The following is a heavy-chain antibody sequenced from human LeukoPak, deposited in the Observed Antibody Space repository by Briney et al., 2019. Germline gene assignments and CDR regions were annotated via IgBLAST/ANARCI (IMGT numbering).Heavy chain of an antibody. D-gene: IGHD6-13*01. CDR1: GFTFSSYG. CDR2: IWYDGSNK. Sequence: GGSLRLSCAASGFTFSSYGMHWVRQAPGKGLEWVAVIWYDGSNKYYADSVKGRFTISRDNSKNTLYLQMNSLRAEDTAVYYCARALAAAGQPTDAFDIWGQGTMVTVSS. V-gene: IGHV3-33*08. CDR3: ARALAAAGQPTDAFDI. J-gene: IGHJ3*02.